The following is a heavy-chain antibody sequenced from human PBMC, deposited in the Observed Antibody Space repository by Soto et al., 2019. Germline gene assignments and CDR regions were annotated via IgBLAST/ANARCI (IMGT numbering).Heavy chain of an antibody. CDR1: GGTFSRYS. V-gene: IGHV1-69*13. Sequence: GASVKVCCKASGGTFSRYSISWVRQAFGQGLEWMGGIIPIFGTANYAQKFQGRVTITADESTSTAYMELISPRSEDTAVYYCATCPIEGTPGDVYDIWSRGTMVTVSS. J-gene: IGHJ3*02. CDR2: IIPIFGTA. CDR3: ATCPIEGTPGDVYDI. D-gene: IGHD5-12*01.